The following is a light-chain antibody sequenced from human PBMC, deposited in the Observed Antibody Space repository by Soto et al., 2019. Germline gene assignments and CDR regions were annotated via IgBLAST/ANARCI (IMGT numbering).Light chain of an antibody. V-gene: IGKV3-20*01. CDR2: GAS. J-gene: IGKJ1*01. Sequence: EIVLTQSPGTLSLSPGERATLSCRASQSIGSNVAWYQQKPGQAPRLLIYGASTRATGVPDRFSGSGSGTDFTLTISRLEPEDFAVYHCQQYGSLSWTFGQGTKVDIK. CDR1: QSIGSN. CDR3: QQYGSLSWT.